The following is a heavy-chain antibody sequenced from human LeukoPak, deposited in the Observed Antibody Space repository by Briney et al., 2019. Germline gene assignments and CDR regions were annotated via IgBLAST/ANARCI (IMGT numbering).Heavy chain of an antibody. Sequence: GASVKVSCKASGGTFSSYAISWVRQAPGQGLEWMGGIIPIFGTANYAQKFQGRVTITADESTSTAYMELSSLTSDDTAVYYCAREYYDILTGYHNWFDPWGQGTLVTVSS. CDR2: IIPIFGTA. CDR3: AREYYDILTGYHNWFDP. V-gene: IGHV1-69*13. CDR1: GGTFSSYA. J-gene: IGHJ5*02. D-gene: IGHD3-9*01.